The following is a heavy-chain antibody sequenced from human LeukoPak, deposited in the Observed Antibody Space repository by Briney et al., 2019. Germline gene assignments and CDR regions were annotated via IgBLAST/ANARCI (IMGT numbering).Heavy chain of an antibody. CDR1: GGSISSYY. CDR2: IYTSGST. Sequence: PSETLSLTCTVSGGSISSYYWSWIRQPAGKGLEWIGRIYTSGSTNYNPSLKSRVTMSVDTSKNQFSLKLSSVTAADTAVYYFATGTPRWYEDAFDIWGQGTMVTVSS. D-gene: IGHD6-13*01. CDR3: ATGTPRWYEDAFDI. V-gene: IGHV4-4*07. J-gene: IGHJ3*02.